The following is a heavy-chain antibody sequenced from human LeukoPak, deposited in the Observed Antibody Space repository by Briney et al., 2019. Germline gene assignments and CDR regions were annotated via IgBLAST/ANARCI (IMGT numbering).Heavy chain of an antibody. Sequence: SETLSLTCTVSGGSVSSGSYYWSWMRQPPGKGLEWIGYIYYSGSTNYNPSLKSRVTISVDTSKNQFSLKLSSVTAADTAVYYCAREREERGYSYGYNYWGQGTLVTVSS. J-gene: IGHJ4*02. CDR2: IYYSGST. CDR3: AREREERGYSYGYNY. D-gene: IGHD5-18*01. V-gene: IGHV4-61*01. CDR1: GGSVSSGSYY.